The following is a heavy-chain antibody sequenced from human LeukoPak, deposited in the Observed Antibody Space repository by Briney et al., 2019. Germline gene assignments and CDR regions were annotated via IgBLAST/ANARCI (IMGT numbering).Heavy chain of an antibody. V-gene: IGHV3-48*04. D-gene: IGHD6-19*01. J-gene: IGHJ4*02. CDR3: ARGAYSSGWAYFDH. Sequence: GGSLRLSCAASGFTFSSYAMSWVRQAPGKGLEWVSYISFSVNTKYYGDSVKGRFTISRDNAKNSLYLHMDSLRAEDTAMYYCARGAYSSGWAYFDHWGQGTLVTVSS. CDR2: ISFSVNTK. CDR1: GFTFSSYA.